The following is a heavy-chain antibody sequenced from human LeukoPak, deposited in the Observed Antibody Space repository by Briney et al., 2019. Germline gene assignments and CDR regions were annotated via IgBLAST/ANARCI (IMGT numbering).Heavy chain of an antibody. CDR3: ARKHGYSSGWSYWYFDL. D-gene: IGHD6-19*01. V-gene: IGHV1-69*01. CDR2: IIPIFGTA. Sequence: SVKVSCKASGGTFSSYAISWVRQGPGQGLEWMGGIIPIFGTANYAQKFQGRVTITADESTSTAYMELSSLRSEDTAVYYCARKHGYSSGWSYWYFDLWGRGTLVTVSS. CDR1: GGTFSSYA. J-gene: IGHJ2*01.